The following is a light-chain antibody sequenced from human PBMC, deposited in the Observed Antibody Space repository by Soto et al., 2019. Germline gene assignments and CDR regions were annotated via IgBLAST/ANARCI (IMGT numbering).Light chain of an antibody. Sequence: DIQMTQSPSTLSASFGDRATITCRASHNIGSWLAWYQQKPGKAPNLLIYGASSLQSGVPSRFSGSGFGTEFTLTISSLQPDDFATYHCQQYDSYPYTFGQGTKLEIK. J-gene: IGKJ2*01. CDR3: QQYDSYPYT. CDR1: HNIGSW. V-gene: IGKV1-5*01. CDR2: GAS.